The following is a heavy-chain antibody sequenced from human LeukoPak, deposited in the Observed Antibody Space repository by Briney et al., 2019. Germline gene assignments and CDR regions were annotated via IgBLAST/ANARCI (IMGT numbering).Heavy chain of an antibody. V-gene: IGHV3-30*02. Sequence: PGGSLRLSCAASGFTFSSYGMHWVRQAPGKGLEWVALIRYDETNEYYADSVKGRFTISRDNSQNTLYLQMNSLRAEDTAVYYCAKVGLLWFGESNRREYSMDVWSKG. D-gene: IGHD3-10*01. CDR3: AKVGLLWFGESNRREYSMDV. J-gene: IGHJ6*03. CDR2: IRYDETNE. CDR1: GFTFSSYG.